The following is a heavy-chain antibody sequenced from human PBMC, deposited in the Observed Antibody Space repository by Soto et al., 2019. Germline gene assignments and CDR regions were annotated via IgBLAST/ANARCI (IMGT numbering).Heavy chain of an antibody. D-gene: IGHD5-18*01. Sequence: AGGSLRLSCAASGFTFSSYGMHWVRQAPGKGLEWVAVISYDGSNKYYADSVKGRFTISRDNSKNTLYLQMNSLRAEDTAVYYCANGRDGYSHSGPYYYGMDVWGQGTTVTVSS. CDR2: ISYDGSNK. J-gene: IGHJ6*02. V-gene: IGHV3-30*18. CDR1: GFTFSSYG. CDR3: ANGRDGYSHSGPYYYGMDV.